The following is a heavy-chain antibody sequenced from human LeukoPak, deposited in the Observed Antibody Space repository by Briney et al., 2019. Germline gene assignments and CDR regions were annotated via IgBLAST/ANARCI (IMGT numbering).Heavy chain of an antibody. D-gene: IGHD3-10*01. V-gene: IGHV3-21*01. J-gene: IGHJ6*03. Sequence: PGGSLRLSCAASGFTFSSYSMNWVRQAPGKGLEWVSSISSSSSYIYYADSVKGRFTISRDNAKNSLYLQMNSLRAEDTAVYYCARASLGGAINYYYMDVWGKGTTVTVSS. CDR1: GFTFSSYS. CDR3: ARASLGGAINYYYMDV. CDR2: ISSSSSYI.